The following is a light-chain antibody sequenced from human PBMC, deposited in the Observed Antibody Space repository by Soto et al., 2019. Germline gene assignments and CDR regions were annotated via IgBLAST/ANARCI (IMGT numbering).Light chain of an antibody. J-gene: IGKJ1*01. CDR3: QQYDSYSWT. V-gene: IGKV1-5*01. CDR1: QSISTF. CDR2: DAS. Sequence: IQMTQSPSSLSASVGDRVTITCRASQSISTFLAWYQQKPGKAPKLLIFDASSLKSGVPSRFSGSGSGTEFTLTISSLQPDDFATYYCQQYDSYSWTFGQGTKVDIK.